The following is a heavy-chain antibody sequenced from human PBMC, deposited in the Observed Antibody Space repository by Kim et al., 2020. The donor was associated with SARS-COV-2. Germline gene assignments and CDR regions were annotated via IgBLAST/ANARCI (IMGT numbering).Heavy chain of an antibody. Sequence: GGSLRLSCAASGFTFSSYGMHWVRQAPGKGLEWVAVIWYDGSNKYYADSVKGRFTISRDNSKNTLYLQMNSLRAEDTAVYYCARDTCGGDCYPVGPMFVAAFDIWGQGTMVTVSS. CDR3: ARDTCGGDCYPVGPMFVAAFDI. V-gene: IGHV3-33*01. J-gene: IGHJ3*02. CDR2: IWYDGSNK. CDR1: GFTFSSYG. D-gene: IGHD2-21*02.